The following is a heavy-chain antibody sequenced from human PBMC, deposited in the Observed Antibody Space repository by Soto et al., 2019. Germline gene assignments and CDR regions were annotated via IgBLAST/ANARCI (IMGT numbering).Heavy chain of an antibody. CDR3: ARSFHYYDRPDPSVYFDY. CDR2: IIPIFGTA. CDR1: GGTFSSYA. V-gene: IGHV1-69*13. J-gene: IGHJ4*02. Sequence: SVKVSCKASGGTFSSYAISWVRQAPGQGLEWMGGIIPIFGTANYAQKFQGRVTITADESTSTAYMELSSLRSEDTAVYYCARSFHYYDRPDPSVYFDYWGQGTLVTV. D-gene: IGHD3-22*01.